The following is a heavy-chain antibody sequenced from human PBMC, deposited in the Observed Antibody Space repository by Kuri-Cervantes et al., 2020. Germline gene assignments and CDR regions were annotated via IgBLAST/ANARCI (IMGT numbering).Heavy chain of an antibody. V-gene: IGHV3-30-3*01. J-gene: IGHJ3*02. CDR3: AREDNSFDI. CDR1: GFTFSSYA. CDR2: ITYDGSNT. Sequence: LSLTCAASGFTFSSYAMHWVRQAPGKGLEWVAVITYDGSNTYYADSEKGRFTISKDDSKNTLYLQMNSLRLEDTGMYYCAREDNSFDIWGQGTMVTVSS.